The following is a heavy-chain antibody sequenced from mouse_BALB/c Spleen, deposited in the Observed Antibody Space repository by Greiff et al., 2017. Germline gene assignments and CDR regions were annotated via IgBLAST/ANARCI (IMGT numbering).Heavy chain of an antibody. V-gene: IGHV6-6*02. D-gene: IGHD2-1*01. CDR1: GFTFSNYW. CDR2: IRLKSNNYAT. CDR3: TGGNLALFAY. J-gene: IGHJ3*01. Sequence: EVKLMESGGGLVQPGGSMKLSCVASGFTFSNYWMNWVRQSPEKGLEWVAEIRLKSNNYATHYAESVKGRFTISRDDSKSSVYLQMNNLRAEDTGIYYCTGGNLALFAYWGQGTLVTVSA.